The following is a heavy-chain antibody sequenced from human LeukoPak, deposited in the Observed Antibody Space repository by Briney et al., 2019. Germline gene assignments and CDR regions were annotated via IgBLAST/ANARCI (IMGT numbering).Heavy chain of an antibody. D-gene: IGHD1-14*01. J-gene: IGHJ5*02. CDR1: GYSFTSYC. V-gene: IGHV5-51*01. CDR2: IYPGDSDT. CDR3: ARQPEYPWFDP. Sequence: GESLKISCKGSGYSFTSYCIGWVRQMPGKGLEWMGIIYPGDSDTRYSPSFQGQVTIPADKSISTAYLQWSSLKASDTAMYYCARQPEYPWFDPWGQGTLVTVSS.